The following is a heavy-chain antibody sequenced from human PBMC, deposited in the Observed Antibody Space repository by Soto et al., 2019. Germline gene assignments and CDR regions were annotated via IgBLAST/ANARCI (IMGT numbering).Heavy chain of an antibody. D-gene: IGHD1-1*01. CDR2: TYYRSKWYN. J-gene: IGHJ6*02. CDR3: AREMEREDYYYGMDV. Sequence: SXTLSLTFAISWDSVSSNSAAWNWIMHSPSRGLEWLGRTYYRSKWYNDYAVSVKSRITINPDTSKNQFSLQLNSVTPEDTAVYYCAREMEREDYYYGMDVWGQGTTVTVSS. CDR1: WDSVSSNSAA. V-gene: IGHV6-1*01.